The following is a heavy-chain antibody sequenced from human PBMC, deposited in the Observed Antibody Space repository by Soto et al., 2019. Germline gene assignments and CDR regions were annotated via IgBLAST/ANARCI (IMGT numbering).Heavy chain of an antibody. V-gene: IGHV3-21*01. Sequence: GGSLRLSCVASGLTINTYSMMWVRQAPGKGLEWVSSISSSSSYIYYADSVKGRFTISRDNAKNSLYLQMNSLRAEDTAVYYCARDPYYYDSSGYVYYYYYGMDVWGQGTTVTVSS. J-gene: IGHJ6*02. CDR3: ARDPYYYDSSGYVYYYYYGMDV. CDR2: ISSSSSYI. CDR1: GLTINTYS. D-gene: IGHD3-22*01.